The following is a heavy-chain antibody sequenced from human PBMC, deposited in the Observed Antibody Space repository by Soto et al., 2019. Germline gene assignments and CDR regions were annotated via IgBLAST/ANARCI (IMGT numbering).Heavy chain of an antibody. CDR1: GFTFSSYS. V-gene: IGHV3-48*01. CDR3: ARGITFGGVIGYWYFDL. Sequence: EVQLVESGGGLVLPGGSLRLSCAASGFTFSSYSMNWVRQAPGKGLEWVSYISSSSSTIYYADSVKGRFTISRDNAKNSLYLQMNSLRAEDTAVYYCARGITFGGVIGYWYFDLWGRGTLVTVSS. CDR2: ISSSSSTI. J-gene: IGHJ2*01. D-gene: IGHD3-16*02.